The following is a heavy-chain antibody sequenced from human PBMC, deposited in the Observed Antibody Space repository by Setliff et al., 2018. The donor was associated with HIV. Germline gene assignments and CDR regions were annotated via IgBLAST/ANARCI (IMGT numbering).Heavy chain of an antibody. CDR2: IYHRGST. V-gene: IGHV4-39*07. CDR3: TRDLWGDDYYYNNMDV. D-gene: IGHD2-21*02. Sequence: PSETLSLTCTVSGASITTDTYYWAWIRQPPGKGLEWIGSIYHRGSTHHNPSLQSRVTISVDTSENQFSLKVTSVTAADTAVYYCTRDLWGDDYYYNNMDVWGKGTTVTVSS. J-gene: IGHJ6*03. CDR1: GASITTDTYY.